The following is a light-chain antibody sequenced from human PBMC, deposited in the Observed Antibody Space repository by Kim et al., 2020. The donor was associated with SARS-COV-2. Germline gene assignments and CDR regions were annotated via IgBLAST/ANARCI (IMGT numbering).Light chain of an antibody. CDR3: QAWDSSTAWV. CDR2: QDS. Sequence: VAPGQTASITCSGDKLGDKYACWYQQKPGQSPVLVIYQDSKRPSGIPERFSGSNSGNTATLTISGTQAMDEADYYCQAWDSSTAWVFGGGTQLTVL. V-gene: IGLV3-1*01. J-gene: IGLJ3*02. CDR1: KLGDKY.